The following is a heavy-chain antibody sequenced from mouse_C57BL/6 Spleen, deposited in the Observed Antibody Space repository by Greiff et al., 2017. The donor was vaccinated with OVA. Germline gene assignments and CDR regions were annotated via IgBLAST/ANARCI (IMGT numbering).Heavy chain of an antibody. CDR1: GYTFTSYW. D-gene: IGHD1-1*01. V-gene: IGHV1-74*01. CDR2: IHPSDSDT. Sequence: QVQLKQPGAELVKPGASVKVSCKASGYTFTSYWMHWVKQRPGQGLEWIGRIHPSDSDTNYNQKFKGKATLTVDKSSSTAYMQLSSLTSEDSAVSYCAINYYGGTDWYFEVWGTGTTVTVSS. CDR3: AINYYGGTDWYFEV. J-gene: IGHJ1*03.